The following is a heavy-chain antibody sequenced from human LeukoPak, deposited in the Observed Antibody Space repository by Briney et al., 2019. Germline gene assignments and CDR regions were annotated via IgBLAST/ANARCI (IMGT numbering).Heavy chain of an antibody. CDR3: AREDDWNYEDY. V-gene: IGHV3-30*03. J-gene: IGHJ4*02. D-gene: IGHD1-7*01. Sequence: GGSLRLSCAASGFTFSSYGMHWVRQAPGKALERVAVISYDGSNKYYADSVKGRFTISRDNSKNTLYLQMNSLRAEDTAIYFCAREDDWNYEDYWGQGTLVTVSS. CDR1: GFTFSSYG. CDR2: ISYDGSNK.